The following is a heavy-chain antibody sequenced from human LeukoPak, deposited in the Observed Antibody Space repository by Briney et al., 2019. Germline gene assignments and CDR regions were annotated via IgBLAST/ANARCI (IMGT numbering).Heavy chain of an antibody. V-gene: IGHV4-34*01. Sequence: SETLSLTCAVYGGSFSGYYWSWIRQPPGKGLGWIGEINHSGSTNYNPSLKSRVTISVDTSKNQFSLKLSSVTAADTAVYYCARGPPTYYYDSSGYYCVDYWGQGTLVTVSS. CDR3: ARGPPTYYYDSSGYYCVDY. D-gene: IGHD3-22*01. CDR1: GGSFSGYY. CDR2: INHSGST. J-gene: IGHJ4*02.